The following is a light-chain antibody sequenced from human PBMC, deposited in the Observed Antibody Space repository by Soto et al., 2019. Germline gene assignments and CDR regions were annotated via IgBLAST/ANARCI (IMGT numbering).Light chain of an antibody. J-gene: IGKJ1*01. V-gene: IGKV1-5*03. Sequence: DIPMTQSPSTLSASVGDRVIITCRASRSISIWLAWYQQKPGKAPNLLIYKASTLKSGVPSRFSGSGSGTEFTLTISSLQPDDFATYYCQQYDNDSWTFGQGTKVEIK. CDR1: RSISIW. CDR3: QQYDNDSWT. CDR2: KAS.